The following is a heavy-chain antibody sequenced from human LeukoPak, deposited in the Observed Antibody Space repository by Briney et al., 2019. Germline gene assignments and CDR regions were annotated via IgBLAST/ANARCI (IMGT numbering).Heavy chain of an antibody. CDR3: ARAMIVSLAAFDI. V-gene: IGHV3-30-3*01. J-gene: IGHJ3*02. CDR2: ISYDGSSK. D-gene: IGHD3-22*01. Sequence: PGGSLRLSCAASGFTFSSYSMHWVRQAPGKGLEWVAIISYDGSSKYYADSVKGRFTISRDNSRTTLYLQMNNLRAEDSAVYYCARAMIVSLAAFDIWGQGTMVTVSS. CDR1: GFTFSSYS.